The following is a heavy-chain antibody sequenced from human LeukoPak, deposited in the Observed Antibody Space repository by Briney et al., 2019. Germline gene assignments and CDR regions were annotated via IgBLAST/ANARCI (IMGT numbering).Heavy chain of an antibody. CDR1: GFTFSSYA. J-gene: IGHJ3*02. V-gene: IGHV3-23*01. CDR2: ISGSGGST. D-gene: IGHD1-26*01. CDR3: ARSIVGAIRGAAFDI. Sequence: GGSLILSCAASGFTFSSYAISCVRQAPGKGLEWVSAISGSGGSTYYADSVKGRFTISRDNSKNTLYLQMNSLRAEDTAVYYCARSIVGAIRGAAFDIWGQGTMVTVSS.